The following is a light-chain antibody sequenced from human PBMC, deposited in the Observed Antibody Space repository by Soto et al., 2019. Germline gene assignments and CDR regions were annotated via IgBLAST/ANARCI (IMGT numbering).Light chain of an antibody. Sequence: EIVLTRSPATLSLSPGERATLSCRASQSISSYLAWYQQKPGQAPRLLIYDASNRATGIPARFSGSGSGTDFTLTISSLEPEDFAVYYCQQRKGFTFGPGTKVDIK. CDR3: QQRKGFT. V-gene: IGKV3-11*01. CDR1: QSISSY. J-gene: IGKJ3*01. CDR2: DAS.